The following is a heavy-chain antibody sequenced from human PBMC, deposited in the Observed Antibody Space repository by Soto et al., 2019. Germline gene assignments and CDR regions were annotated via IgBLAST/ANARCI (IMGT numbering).Heavy chain of an antibody. D-gene: IGHD2-15*01. CDR3: AREPHRVVLVAASDY. Sequence: PGGSLRLSCAASGFTSSSYGMHWVRQAPGKGLEWVAVIWYDGSNKYYADSVKGRFTISRDNSKNTLYLQMNSLRAEDTAVYYCAREPHRVVLVAASDYWGQGTLVIVSS. J-gene: IGHJ4*02. CDR1: GFTSSSYG. CDR2: IWYDGSNK. V-gene: IGHV3-33*01.